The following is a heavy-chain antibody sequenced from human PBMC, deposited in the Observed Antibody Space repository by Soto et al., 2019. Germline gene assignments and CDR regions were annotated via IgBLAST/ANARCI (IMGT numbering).Heavy chain of an antibody. J-gene: IGHJ6*02. CDR2: TYYRSKWYN. V-gene: IGHV6-1*01. D-gene: IGHD4-17*01. CDR3: ARDLYGGPRHYYGMDV. CDR1: GDSVSSNSAA. Sequence: SQTLSLTCAISGDSVSSNSAAWNWIRQSPSRGLDWVGRTYYRSKWYNDYAVSVKSRITINPDTSKNQFSLQLNSVTPEDTAVYYCARDLYGGPRHYYGMDVWGQGSTVTVSS.